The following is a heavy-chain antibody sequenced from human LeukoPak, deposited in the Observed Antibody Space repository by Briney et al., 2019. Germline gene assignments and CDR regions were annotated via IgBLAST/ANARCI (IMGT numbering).Heavy chain of an antibody. J-gene: IGHJ6*03. V-gene: IGHV4-59*01. Sequence: SETLSLTCTVSGGSISSYYWSWIRQPPGKGLEWIGYIYYSGSTNYNPSLKSRVTISVDTSKNQFSLKLSSVTAADTAVYYCARFAYSYGHSDMDVWGKGTTVTVSS. CDR3: ARFAYSYGHSDMDV. D-gene: IGHD5-18*01. CDR1: GGSISSYY. CDR2: IYYSGST.